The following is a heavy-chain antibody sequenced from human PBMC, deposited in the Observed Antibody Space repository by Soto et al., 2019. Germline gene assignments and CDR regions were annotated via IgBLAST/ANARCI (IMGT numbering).Heavy chain of an antibody. CDR1: GFTFSDYW. Sequence: GGSLRLSCAASGFTFSDYWMSWVRQAPGKGPEWVANIKFDGSEKQYVDSVKGRFSISRDNSRNSLFLQMNSLRAGGTAVYYCVKDGGYCSSTTCYSPRNHYFDSWGQGTLVTVSS. CDR2: IKFDGSEK. V-gene: IGHV3-7*03. CDR3: VKDGGYCSSTTCYSPRNHYFDS. D-gene: IGHD2-2*01. J-gene: IGHJ4*02.